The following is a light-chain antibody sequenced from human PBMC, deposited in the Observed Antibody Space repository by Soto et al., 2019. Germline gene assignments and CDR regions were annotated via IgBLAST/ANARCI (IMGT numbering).Light chain of an antibody. CDR3: QSYDTSLTGSYV. CDR1: SSDIGAGYD. J-gene: IGLJ1*01. V-gene: IGLV1-40*01. Sequence: QAVVTQPPSVSGAPGQRVTISCTGSSSDIGAGYDVHWYKQLPGTAPKLLIYGNNNRPSGVPDRFSGSKSGTSASLAITGLQAEDEADYYCQSYDTSLTGSYVFGTGTKLTVL. CDR2: GNN.